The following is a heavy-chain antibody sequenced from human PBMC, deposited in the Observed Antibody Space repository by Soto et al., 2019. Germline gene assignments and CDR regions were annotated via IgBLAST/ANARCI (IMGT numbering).Heavy chain of an antibody. J-gene: IGHJ3*01. CDR2: ISWNSGSI. V-gene: IGHV3-9*01. CDR1: GFIFDDYG. Sequence: EVQLVESGGGLVQPGRSLRLSCAASGFIFDDYGMHWVRQAPGKGLEWVSGISWNSGSIGYADSVKGRFTISRDNAKNSLFLQMNTLRTDDTALYYCAKSRSIVTYCRSGSCYSTAFDVWGQGTMVTVSS. CDR3: AKSRSIVTYCRSGSCYSTAFDV. D-gene: IGHD2-15*01.